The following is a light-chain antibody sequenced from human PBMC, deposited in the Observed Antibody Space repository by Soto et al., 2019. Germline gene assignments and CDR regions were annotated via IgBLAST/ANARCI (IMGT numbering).Light chain of an antibody. J-gene: IGKJ5*01. Sequence: EIVMTQSPATLSVSPGERATLSCRASQSVSSNLAWYQQKPGQAPRLLIYGASTRATGIPARFSGSGYGTEFTLTLSTLQSEDFAVYYCQQYNNWPPITFGQGTRLEIK. V-gene: IGKV3-15*01. CDR1: QSVSSN. CDR3: QQYNNWPPIT. CDR2: GAS.